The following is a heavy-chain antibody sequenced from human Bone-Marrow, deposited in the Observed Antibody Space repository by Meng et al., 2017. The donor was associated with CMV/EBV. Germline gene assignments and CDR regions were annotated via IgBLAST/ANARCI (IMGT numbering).Heavy chain of an antibody. CDR2: INHSGSS. D-gene: IGHD3-10*01. CDR1: GYY. J-gene: IGHJ6*02. V-gene: IGHV4-34*01. CDR3: ARGYGSGSYRGWGGYYYGMDV. Sequence: GYYWTWIRQPPGKVLEWIGEINHSGSSNYTPSLKSRVTISVDTSKNQFSLKLSSVTAADTAVYYCARGYGSGSYRGWGGYYYGMDVWGQGTTVTVSS.